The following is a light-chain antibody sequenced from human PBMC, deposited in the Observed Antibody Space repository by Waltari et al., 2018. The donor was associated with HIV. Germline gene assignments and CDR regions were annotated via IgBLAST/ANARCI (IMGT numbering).Light chain of an antibody. V-gene: IGLV2-11*01. Sequence: QSALTQPRSVYGSPGQAVTISCTGTSSDVGAYNYVPWYQQHPGKAPKLMIYNVSKRPSGVPDRFSGSKSGNTASLTISGLQAEDEADYYCCSYGGSSNWVFGGGTKLTVL. CDR1: SSDVGAYNY. J-gene: IGLJ3*02. CDR3: CSYGGSSNWV. CDR2: NVS.